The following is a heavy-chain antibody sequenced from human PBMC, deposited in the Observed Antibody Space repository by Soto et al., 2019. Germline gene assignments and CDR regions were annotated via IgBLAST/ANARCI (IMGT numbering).Heavy chain of an antibody. CDR2: IIPIFRTT. Sequence: ASVKVSCKASGGTFNSHAISWVRQAPGQGLEWMGGIIPIFRTTNYAQKFQGRITITADESTSTAYMELSSLRSEDTAVYYCARPYSSSLENSYYYAMDVWGQGTTVTVSS. D-gene: IGHD6-13*01. V-gene: IGHV1-69*13. CDR3: ARPYSSSLENSYYYAMDV. CDR1: GGTFNSHA. J-gene: IGHJ6*02.